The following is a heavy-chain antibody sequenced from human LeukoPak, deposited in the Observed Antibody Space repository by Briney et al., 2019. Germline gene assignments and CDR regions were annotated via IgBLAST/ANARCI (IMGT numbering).Heavy chain of an antibody. V-gene: IGHV3-21*01. Sequence: MPGGSLRLSCAVSGFTFSSYSMNWVRQAPGKGLEWVSSISSSGSYIYYADSVKGRFTVSRDNAKNSLYLQMNSLRAEDTAVYYCAREGGYSSGVAMDVWGQGTTVTVSS. CDR2: ISSSGSYI. CDR3: AREGGYSSGVAMDV. D-gene: IGHD6-19*01. CDR1: GFTFSSYS. J-gene: IGHJ6*02.